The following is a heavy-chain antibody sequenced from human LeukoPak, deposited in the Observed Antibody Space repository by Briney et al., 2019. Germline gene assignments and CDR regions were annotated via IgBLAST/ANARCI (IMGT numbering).Heavy chain of an antibody. Sequence: ASVKVSCKASGGTFSSYAISWVRQAPGQGLEWMGGIIPIFGTANYAQKFQGRVTITADESASTAYMELSSLRSEDTAVYYCARDRGGSSGYYSQHWGQGTLVTASS. V-gene: IGHV1-69*13. D-gene: IGHD3-22*01. CDR3: ARDRGGSSGYYSQH. CDR2: IIPIFGTA. CDR1: GGTFSSYA. J-gene: IGHJ1*01.